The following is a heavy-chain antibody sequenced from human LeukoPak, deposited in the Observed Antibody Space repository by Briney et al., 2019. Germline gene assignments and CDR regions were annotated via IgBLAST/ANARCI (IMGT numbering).Heavy chain of an antibody. V-gene: IGHV4-31*03. CDR1: GGSITSGGYS. J-gene: IGHJ4*02. CDR3: ARAHTGGLIAVAGHIDY. CDR2: IYYSGST. D-gene: IGHD6-19*01. Sequence: SQTLSLTCTVSGGSITSGGYSWSWIRHHPGKGLEWIGYIYYSGSTCYNPSLKSRVTISVDTSKDQFSLKLSSVTAADAAVYYCARAHTGGLIAVAGHIDYWGQGTLVTVSS.